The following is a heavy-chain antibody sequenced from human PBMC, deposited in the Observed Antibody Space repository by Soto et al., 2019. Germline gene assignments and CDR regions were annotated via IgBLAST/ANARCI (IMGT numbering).Heavy chain of an antibody. CDR1: VGSISSYY. Sequence: QLQLQESGPGLVKHSETLSLTCTVSVGSISSYYWGWIPLPPGKGLEWIVSIYYSGSTYYNPSLKSRVTISVDTSKNQFSLKLSSVTAADTAVYYCARRWGYSFDYWGQGTLVTVSS. V-gene: IGHV4-39*01. CDR2: IYYSGST. CDR3: ARRWGYSFDY. J-gene: IGHJ4*02. D-gene: IGHD7-27*01.